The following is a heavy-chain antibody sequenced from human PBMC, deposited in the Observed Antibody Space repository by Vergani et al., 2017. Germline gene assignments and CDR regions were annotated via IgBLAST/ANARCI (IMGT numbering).Heavy chain of an antibody. CDR1: GFPFSDYG. J-gene: IGHJ6*03. V-gene: IGHV3-30*03. CDR2: ISYDGNKK. Sequence: QGQVEESGGGVVQPGRSLRLSCSAAGFPFSDYGVHWVRQAPGKGLEWVSVISYDGNKKNYADSVKGRFTISRDNSKNTLYLEMNALRAEDTAVYYCARDFLTRVTTLDYYYMGVWGKGTTVTVSS. D-gene: IGHD1-1*01. CDR3: ARDFLTRVTTLDYYYMGV.